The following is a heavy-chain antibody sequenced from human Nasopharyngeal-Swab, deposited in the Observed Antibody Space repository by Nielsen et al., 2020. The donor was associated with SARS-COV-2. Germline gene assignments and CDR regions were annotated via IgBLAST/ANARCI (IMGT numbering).Heavy chain of an antibody. CDR1: GFTFSDYY. CDR2: ISSSGSTI. CDR3: ARTYYYDSSGYYYVWFDP. D-gene: IGHD3-22*01. V-gene: IGHV3-11*01. J-gene: IGHJ5*02. Sequence: GGSLRLSCAASGFTFSDYYMSWIRQAPGKGLEWVSYISSSGSTIYYADSVKGRFTISRDNAKNSLCLQMNSLRAEDTAVYYCARTYYYDSSGYYYVWFDPWGQGTLVTVSS.